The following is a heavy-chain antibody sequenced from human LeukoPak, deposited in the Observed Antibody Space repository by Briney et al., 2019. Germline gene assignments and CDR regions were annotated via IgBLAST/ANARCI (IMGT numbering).Heavy chain of an antibody. CDR1: GFTFSSYW. J-gene: IGHJ4*02. Sequence: GGSLRLSCAASGFTFSSYWMHWVRQAPGKGLVWVSAISGSGGSTYYADSVKGRFTISRDNSKNTLYLQMNSLRAEDTAVYYCAKSNGYSYGYFDYWGQGTLVTVSS. CDR3: AKSNGYSYGYFDY. V-gene: IGHV3-23*01. D-gene: IGHD5-18*01. CDR2: ISGSGGST.